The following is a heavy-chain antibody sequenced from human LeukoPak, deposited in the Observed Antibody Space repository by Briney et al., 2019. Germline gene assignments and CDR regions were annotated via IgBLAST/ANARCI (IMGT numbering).Heavy chain of an antibody. CDR2: IYHSGST. V-gene: IGHV4-38-2*01. CDR1: GYSISSGYY. J-gene: IGHJ4*02. Sequence: SETLSLTCAVSGYSISSGYYWGWIRPPPGKGLEWIGSIYHSGSTHYNPSLKSRVTISVDTSKNQFSLKLSSVTAADTAVYYCARRLGYCSSTSCYYYFDYWGQGTLVTVSS. D-gene: IGHD2-2*01. CDR3: ARRLGYCSSTSCYYYFDY.